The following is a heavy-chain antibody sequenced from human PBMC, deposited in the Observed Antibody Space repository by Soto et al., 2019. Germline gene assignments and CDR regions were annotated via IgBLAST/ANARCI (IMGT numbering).Heavy chain of an antibody. D-gene: IGHD6-13*01. Sequence: PSETLSFTCAVYGGSFSGYYWSWIRQPPGKGLEWIGEINHSGSTNYNPSLKSRVTISEDTSKNQFSLKLSSVTAADTAVYHCARQSIAAAGRDYYYYYYYMDVWGKGTTVTVSS. CDR3: ARQSIAAAGRDYYYYYYYMDV. CDR2: INHSGST. J-gene: IGHJ6*03. V-gene: IGHV4-34*01. CDR1: GGSFSGYY.